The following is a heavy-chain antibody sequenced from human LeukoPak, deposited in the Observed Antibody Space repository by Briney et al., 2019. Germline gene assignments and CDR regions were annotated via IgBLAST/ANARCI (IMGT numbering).Heavy chain of an antibody. V-gene: IGHV3-23*01. CDR2: ISGSGGST. J-gene: IGHJ3*02. Sequence: PGGSLRLSCAASGFTFSSYAMSWVRQAPGKGLEWVSAISGSGGSTYYADSMKGRFTISRDNSKNTLYLQMNSLRAEDTAVYYCAREGRVYYGSGSYGAFDIWGQGTMVTVSS. D-gene: IGHD3-10*01. CDR3: AREGRVYYGSGSYGAFDI. CDR1: GFTFSSYA.